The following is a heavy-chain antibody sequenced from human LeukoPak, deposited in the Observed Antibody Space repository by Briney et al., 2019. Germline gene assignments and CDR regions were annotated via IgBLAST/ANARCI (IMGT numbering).Heavy chain of an antibody. J-gene: IGHJ4*02. Sequence: GGSLRLSCAASGFTFSSYAMSWVRQAPGKGLEWVSAISGRGGSTYYADSVKGRFTISRDNSKNTLYLQTNSLRAEDTAVYYCAKYSPAYCSGGSCLNCFDYWGQGTLVTVSS. V-gene: IGHV3-23*01. D-gene: IGHD2-15*01. CDR3: AKYSPAYCSGGSCLNCFDY. CDR2: ISGRGGST. CDR1: GFTFSSYA.